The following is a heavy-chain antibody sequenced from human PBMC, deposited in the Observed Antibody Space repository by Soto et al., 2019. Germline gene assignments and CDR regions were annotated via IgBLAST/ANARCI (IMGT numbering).Heavy chain of an antibody. J-gene: IGHJ4*02. V-gene: IGHV4-34*01. CDR1: GGSFSGYY. D-gene: IGHD2-15*01. CDR3: ARLIPCSGGSCYSSQFDY. Sequence: SETLSLTCAVYGGSFSGYYWSWIRQPPGKGLEWIGEINHSGSTNYNLSLKSRVTISVDTSKNQFSLKLSSVTAADTAVYYCARLIPCSGGSCYSSQFDYWGQGTLVTVSS. CDR2: INHSGST.